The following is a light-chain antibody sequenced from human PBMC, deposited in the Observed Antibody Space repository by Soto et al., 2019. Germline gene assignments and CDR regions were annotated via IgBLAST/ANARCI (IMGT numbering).Light chain of an antibody. CDR2: SNN. CDR3: AAWDDSLSGPV. CDR1: SSNIGRNH. Sequence: QAVVTQPPSVSGTPGQRVTIYCSGSSSNIGRNHVYWYQQLPGTAPKVLIYSNNQRPSGVPDRFSGSKSGTSASLAISGLRSEDEADYHCAAWDDSLSGPVFGGGTKLTVL. V-gene: IGLV1-47*02. J-gene: IGLJ3*02.